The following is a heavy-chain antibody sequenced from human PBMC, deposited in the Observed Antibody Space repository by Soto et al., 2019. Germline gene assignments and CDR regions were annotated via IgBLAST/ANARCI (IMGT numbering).Heavy chain of an antibody. CDR3: ARDTNVALTYPYQGIDV. CDR2: INPNTGST. Sequence: QVKLVQSGAEVKKPGASVKISCEASGYTFTTYYIHWVRQAPGQGLDWMGIINPNTGSTSSAPKFQGRVSVTRDTSTSTVYIELSSLGSDDTAVYFCARDTNVALTYPYQGIDVLGHWTTVTVSS. V-gene: IGHV1-46*01. D-gene: IGHD1-1*01. CDR1: GYTFTTYY. J-gene: IGHJ6*02.